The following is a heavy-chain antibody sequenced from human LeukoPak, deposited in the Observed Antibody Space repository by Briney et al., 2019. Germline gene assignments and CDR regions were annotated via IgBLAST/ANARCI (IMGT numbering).Heavy chain of an antibody. D-gene: IGHD6-13*01. V-gene: IGHV4-34*01. CDR1: GFTISNYD. CDR3: ASLMPPYSSSWSYY. J-gene: IGHJ4*02. Sequence: GSLRLSCAASGFTISNYDMNWVRQPPGKGLEWIGEINHSGSTNYNPSLKSRVTISVDTSKNQFSLKLSSVTAADTAVYYCASLMPPYSSSWSYYWGQGTLVTVSS. CDR2: INHSGST.